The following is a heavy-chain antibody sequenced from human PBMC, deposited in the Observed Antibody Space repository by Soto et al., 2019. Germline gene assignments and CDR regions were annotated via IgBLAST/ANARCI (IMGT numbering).Heavy chain of an antibody. CDR3: ARVEAPFGESLH. D-gene: IGHD3-10*01. CDR1: GYTFNRYT. J-gene: IGHJ4*02. CDR2: ISPDDGNT. V-gene: IGHV1-18*01. Sequence: ASVKVSCKTSGYTFNRYTIAWVRQAPGQGLEWLGWISPDDGNTEYEQKFQGRVTMTADTLTNNAYLELRSLKSDDTAIYYCARVEAPFGESLHWGQGTPVSVSS.